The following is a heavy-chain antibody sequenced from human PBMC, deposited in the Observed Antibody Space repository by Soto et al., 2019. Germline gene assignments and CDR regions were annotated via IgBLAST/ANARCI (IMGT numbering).Heavy chain of an antibody. CDR2: IDPSDSQT. J-gene: IGHJ4*02. V-gene: IGHV5-10-1*01. D-gene: IGHD3-22*01. CDR3: ARQIYDSDTGPNFQYYFDS. Sequence: GESLKISCQGSGYSFAGYWITWVRQKPGKGLEWMGRIDPSDSQTYYSPSFRGHVTISVTKSITTVFLQWSSLRASDTAMYYCARQIYDSDTGPNFQYYFDSWGQGTPDTVSS. CDR1: GYSFAGYW.